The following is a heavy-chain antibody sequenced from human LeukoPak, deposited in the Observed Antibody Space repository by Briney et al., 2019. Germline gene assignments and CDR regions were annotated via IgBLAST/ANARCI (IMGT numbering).Heavy chain of an antibody. CDR2: IYYSGNT. D-gene: IGHD3-22*01. J-gene: IGHJ4*02. CDR1: GGSISSYY. V-gene: IGHV4-59*01. Sequence: SETLSLTFTVSGGSISSYYWSWIRQPPGKGLGWIGYIYYSGNTDYNPSLKSRVTISVDTSKNQFSLKLSSVTAADTAVYYCTKQYYNDSSGYFGYWGQGTLVTVSS. CDR3: TKQYYNDSSGYFGY.